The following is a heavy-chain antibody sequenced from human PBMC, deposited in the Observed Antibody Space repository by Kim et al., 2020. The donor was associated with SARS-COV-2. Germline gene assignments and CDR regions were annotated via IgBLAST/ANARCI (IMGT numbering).Heavy chain of an antibody. V-gene: IGHV3-30*01. CDR3: AGDDSGSQVFAGKWFDP. D-gene: IGHD3-10*01. J-gene: IGHJ5*02. Sequence: VKGRFSISRDNSKNTLYLQMNSLRPDDTAVYFCAGDDSGSQVFAGKWFDPWGQGTLVTVSS.